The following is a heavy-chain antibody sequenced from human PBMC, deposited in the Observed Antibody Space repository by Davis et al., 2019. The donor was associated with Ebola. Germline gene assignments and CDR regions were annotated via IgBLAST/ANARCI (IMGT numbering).Heavy chain of an antibody. J-gene: IGHJ6*02. CDR2: IWYDGSNK. D-gene: IGHD3-3*01. CDR3: ARETYDFWSGYSSWGRMDV. V-gene: IGHV3-33*01. CDR1: GFTFSSYG. Sequence: PGGSLRLSCAASGFTFSSYGMHWVRQAPGKGLEWVAVIWYDGSNKYYADSVKGRFTISRDNSKNTLYLQMNSLRAEDTAVYYCARETYDFWSGYSSWGRMDVWGQGTTVTVSS.